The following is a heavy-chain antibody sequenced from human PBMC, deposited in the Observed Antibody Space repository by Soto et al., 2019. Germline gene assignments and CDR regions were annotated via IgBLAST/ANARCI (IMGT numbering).Heavy chain of an antibody. CDR2: ISSSGSTI. CDR1: GFTFSDYY. D-gene: IGHD1-20*01. J-gene: IGHJ5*02. V-gene: IGHV3-11*01. Sequence: QVQLVESGGGLVKPGGSLRLSCAASGFTFSDYYMSWIRQAPGQGLEWASYISSSGSTIYYADSVNGRFTISRDNAKKSLYLQMNSLRAEDTAVYYCARDRYNWNDAAIGRYGWLDPWGQGTLVTVSS. CDR3: ARDRYNWNDAAIGRYGWLDP.